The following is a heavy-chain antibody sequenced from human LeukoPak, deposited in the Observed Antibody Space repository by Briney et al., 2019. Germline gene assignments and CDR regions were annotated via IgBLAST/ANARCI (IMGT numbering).Heavy chain of an antibody. CDR2: INHSGRT. CDR3: ARDGGSNNYRFDP. Sequence: SETLSLTCTVYGGSFSVYYWIWIRQPPGKGLEWIGEINHSGRTNYNPSLKSRVTISVDTSKNEFSLKLSSVTAADTAVYYCARDGGSNNYRFDPWGQGTLVTVSS. V-gene: IGHV4-34*01. CDR1: GGSFSVYY. D-gene: IGHD4-11*01. J-gene: IGHJ5*02.